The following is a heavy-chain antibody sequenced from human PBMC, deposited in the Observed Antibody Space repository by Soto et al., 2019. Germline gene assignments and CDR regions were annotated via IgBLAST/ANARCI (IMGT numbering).Heavy chain of an antibody. D-gene: IGHD1-26*01. V-gene: IGHV3-33*01. CDR1: GFSFSDYG. CDR3: ARGGKWELLLRL. J-gene: IGHJ4*02. CDR2: IWYDGSVT. Sequence: QVQLVESGGGVVRPGTSLRLSCEGSGFSFSDYGMNWVRQAPGKGLEWVAVIWYDGSVTHYADSVKGRFTISRDISKNTLYLRMNSLRVEDTAVYFCARGGKWELLLRLWGQGTLVTVSS.